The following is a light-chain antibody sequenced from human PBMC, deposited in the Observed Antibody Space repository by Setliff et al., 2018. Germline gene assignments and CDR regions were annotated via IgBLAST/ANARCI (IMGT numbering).Light chain of an antibody. J-gene: IGLJ1*01. CDR2: SNN. Sequence: QSALTQPPSASGTPGQRVTIPCSGSSSNIGTNTVNWYQQLPGTAPKLLIYSNNQRPSGVPDRFSGSESGTSASLAISGLQSEDEADYYCAAWDDSLNGHVFGTGTKVTVL. V-gene: IGLV1-44*01. CDR1: SSNIGTNT. CDR3: AAWDDSLNGHV.